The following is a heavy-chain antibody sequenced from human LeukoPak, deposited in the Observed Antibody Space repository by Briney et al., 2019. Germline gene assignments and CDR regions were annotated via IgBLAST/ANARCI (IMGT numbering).Heavy chain of an antibody. J-gene: IGHJ4*02. CDR1: GYSISSGYY. Sequence: SETLSLTCAVSGYSISSGYYWGWIRQAPGKGLEWIGHISYTGSTNYNPSLKTRLTMSLDTSKNHFSLTLTSVTAADTALYYCARHVFSDGSPFDSWGQGSLVTVSS. V-gene: IGHV4-38-2*01. CDR3: ARHVFSDGSPFDS. CDR2: ISYTGST. D-gene: IGHD3-10*01.